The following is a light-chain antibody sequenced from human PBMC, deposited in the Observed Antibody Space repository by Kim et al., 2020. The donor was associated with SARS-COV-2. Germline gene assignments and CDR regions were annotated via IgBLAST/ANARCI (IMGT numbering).Light chain of an antibody. CDR1: SLRSYY. CDR3: NSRDSSGNHVV. CDR2: GKN. Sequence: LGQAVRIKCQGDSLRSYYASWYQQKPGQAPVLVIYGKNNRPSGIPDRFSGSSSGNTASLTITGAQAEDEADYYCNSRDSSGNHVVFGGGTQLTVL. V-gene: IGLV3-19*01. J-gene: IGLJ2*01.